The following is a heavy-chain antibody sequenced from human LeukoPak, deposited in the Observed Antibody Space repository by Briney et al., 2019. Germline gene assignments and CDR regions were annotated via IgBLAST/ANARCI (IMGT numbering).Heavy chain of an antibody. Sequence: ASVKVSCKASGYTFTSYDINWVRQATGQGLEWMGWMNPNSGNTGCAQKFQGRVTMTRNTSISTAYMELSSLRSEDTAVYYCARTSSGWYGGSFDPWGQGTLVTVSS. CDR3: ARTSSGWYGGSFDP. CDR1: GYTFTSYD. J-gene: IGHJ5*02. D-gene: IGHD6-19*01. V-gene: IGHV1-8*01. CDR2: MNPNSGNT.